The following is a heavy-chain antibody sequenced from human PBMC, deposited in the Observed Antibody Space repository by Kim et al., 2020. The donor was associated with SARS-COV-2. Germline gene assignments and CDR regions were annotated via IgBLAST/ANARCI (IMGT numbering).Heavy chain of an antibody. V-gene: IGHV3-74*01. CDR2: TSPDGRTT. CDR3: ASFITWVPTP. CDR1: GFTFSRNW. Sequence: GGSLRLSCAASGFTFSRNWMHWFRQAPGQGLMWVSRTSPDGRTTNYADSVKGRFTISRDNAENTLYLQMNSLRAEDTAVYYCASFITWVPTPWGQGTLVTVSS. J-gene: IGHJ5*02. D-gene: IGHD3-10*01.